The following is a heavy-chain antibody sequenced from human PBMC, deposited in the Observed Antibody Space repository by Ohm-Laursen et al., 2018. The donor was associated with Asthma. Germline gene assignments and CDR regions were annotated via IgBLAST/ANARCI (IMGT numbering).Heavy chain of an antibody. J-gene: IGHJ5*02. D-gene: IGHD6-13*01. CDR2: ISSSSSYI. CDR1: GFTFRSFA. Sequence: SLRLSCAASGFTFRSFAMNWVRQAPGKGLEWVSSISSSSSYIYYADSVKGRFTISRDNAKNSLYLQMNSLRAEDTAVYYCARDSIAAADWFDPWGQGTLVTVSS. V-gene: IGHV3-21*01. CDR3: ARDSIAAADWFDP.